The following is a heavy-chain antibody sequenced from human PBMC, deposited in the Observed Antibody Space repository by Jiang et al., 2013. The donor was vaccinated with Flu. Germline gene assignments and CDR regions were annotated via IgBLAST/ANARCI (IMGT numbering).Heavy chain of an antibody. D-gene: IGHD6-13*01. J-gene: IGHJ4*02. Sequence: LVKPSQTLSLTCTVSGGSISSGSYYWSWIRQPAGKGLEWIGRIYTSGSTNYNPSLKSRVTISVDTSKNQFSLKLSSVTAADTAVYYCAREVSSWFDVDYWGQGTLVTVSS. V-gene: IGHV4-61*02. CDR3: AREVSSWFDVDY. CDR2: IYTSGST. CDR1: GGSISSGSYY.